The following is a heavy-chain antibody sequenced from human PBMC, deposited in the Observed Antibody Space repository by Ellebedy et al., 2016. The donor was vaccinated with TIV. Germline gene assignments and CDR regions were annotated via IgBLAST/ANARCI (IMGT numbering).Heavy chain of an antibody. J-gene: IGHJ4*02. CDR2: INAGNGNT. CDR1: GYTFTSYA. V-gene: IGHV1-3*01. Sequence: ASVKVSCKASGYTFTSYAMHWVRQAPGQRLEWMGWINAGNGNTKYSQKFQGRVTITRDTSASTAYMELSSLRSEDTAVYYCARGPSTSAYLDSWGQGALVIVSS. CDR3: ARGPSTSAYLDS.